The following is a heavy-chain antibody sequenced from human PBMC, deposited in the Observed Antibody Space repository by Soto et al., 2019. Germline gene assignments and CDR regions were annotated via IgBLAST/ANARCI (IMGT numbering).Heavy chain of an antibody. CDR3: ARERPGLAYSNPDYYMDV. J-gene: IGHJ6*03. CDR2: INPNSGGT. Sequence: ASVKVSCKASGYTFTGYYMHWVRHATGQGLEWMGWINPNSGGTNYAQKFQGWVTMTRDTSISTAYMELSRLRSGDTAVYYCARERPGLAYSNPDYYMDVWGKGTTVTVSS. CDR1: GYTFTGYY. V-gene: IGHV1-2*04. D-gene: IGHD4-4*01.